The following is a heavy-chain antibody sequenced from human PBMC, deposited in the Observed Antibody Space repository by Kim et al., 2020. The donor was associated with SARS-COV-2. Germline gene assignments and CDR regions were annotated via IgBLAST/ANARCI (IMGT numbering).Heavy chain of an antibody. Sequence: DSVKGRFTKSRDSSNNTLYLEVKSLRAEDTAVYYCAKHPGRENIAVYGFDVWGQGTTVSVSS. CDR3: AKHPGRENIAVYGFDV. J-gene: IGHJ6*02. V-gene: IGHV3-23*01. D-gene: IGHD2-15*01.